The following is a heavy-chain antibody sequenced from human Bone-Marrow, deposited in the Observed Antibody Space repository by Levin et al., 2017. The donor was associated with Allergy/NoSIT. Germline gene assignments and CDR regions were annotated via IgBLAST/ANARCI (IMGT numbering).Heavy chain of an antibody. Sequence: GASVKVSCKASGFTFTSSPVQWVRQARGQRLEWIGWIAVGSGNTNYAQKFQERVTITRDMSTSTAYMELSSLRSVDTAVYYCATDYGWFDPWGQGTLVTVSS. CDR2: IAVGSGNT. V-gene: IGHV1-58*01. J-gene: IGHJ5*02. D-gene: IGHD3-16*01. CDR1: GFTFTSSP. CDR3: ATDYGWFDP.